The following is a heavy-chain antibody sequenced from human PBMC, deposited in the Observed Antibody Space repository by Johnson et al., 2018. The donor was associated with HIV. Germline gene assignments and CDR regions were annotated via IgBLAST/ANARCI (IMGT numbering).Heavy chain of an antibody. CDR1: GFTFSSYA. CDR3: AKELRWWLRLHFLYDAFDI. D-gene: IGHD5-12*01. J-gene: IGHJ3*02. CDR2: ISYDGSNK. Sequence: QVQLVESGGGVVQPGRSLRLSCAASGFTFSSYAMHWVRQAPGKGLEWVAVISYDGSNKYYADSVKGRFTISRDNSKNTLHLQMNSLRTEDTAVYSCAKELRWWLRLHFLYDAFDIWGQGTMVTVSS. V-gene: IGHV3-30-3*01.